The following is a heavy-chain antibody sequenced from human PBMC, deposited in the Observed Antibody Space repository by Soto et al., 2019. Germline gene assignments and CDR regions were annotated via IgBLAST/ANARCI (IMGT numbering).Heavy chain of an antibody. V-gene: IGHV3-23*01. J-gene: IGHJ3*02. D-gene: IGHD3-22*01. CDR1: GFTFSSYA. Sequence: GGSLRLSCAASGFTFSSYAMSWVRQAPGKGLEWVSAISGSGGSTYYADSVKGRFTISRDNSKNTLYLQMNSLRAEDTAVYYCAKPTRGTMIVVALDAFDIWGQGTMVTVSS. CDR2: ISGSGGST. CDR3: AKPTRGTMIVVALDAFDI.